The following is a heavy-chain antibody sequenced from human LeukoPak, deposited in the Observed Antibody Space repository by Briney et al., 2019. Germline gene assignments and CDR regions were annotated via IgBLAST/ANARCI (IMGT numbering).Heavy chain of an antibody. CDR3: ARGSVWGGNYFDY. D-gene: IGHD3-16*01. V-gene: IGHV3-21*01. CDR1: GFTFSSYI. Sequence: GGSLRLSCAASGFTFSSYIMNWVRQAPGKGLEWVSSISSDSSYIYYADSVKGRFTISRDNAKNSLYLQMNSLRAEDTAVYYCARGSVWGGNYFDYWGQGTLVTVSS. J-gene: IGHJ4*02. CDR2: ISSDSSYI.